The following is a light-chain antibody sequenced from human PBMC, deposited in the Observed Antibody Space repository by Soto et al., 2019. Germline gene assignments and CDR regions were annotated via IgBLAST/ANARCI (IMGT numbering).Light chain of an antibody. Sequence: VLKQSPATLSLSPGESATLSCRASQSIHTSLAWYQQKSGKPPRLVIYDSTLRANGVPDRFGGSRSGTEFTLTIKSLEPEDFAVYYCQQRNVWPPITVGQGTRLEIK. CDR2: DST. CDR3: QQRNVWPPIT. CDR1: QSIHTS. J-gene: IGKJ5*01. V-gene: IGKV3-11*01.